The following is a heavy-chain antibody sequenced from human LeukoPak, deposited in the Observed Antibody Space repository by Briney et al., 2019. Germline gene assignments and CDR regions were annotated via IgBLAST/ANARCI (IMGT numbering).Heavy chain of an antibody. Sequence: PGGSLRLSCEVSGFTFSSYWMNWVRQAPGKGLEWVANIKQDGSDKYYVDSVKGRFTISRDNAKNSLYLQMNSLRAEDTAVYYCAIIPRAAAGPSARSHFHYWGQGTLVTVSS. CDR2: IKQDGSDK. CDR3: AIIPRAAAGPSARSHFHY. J-gene: IGHJ4*02. CDR1: GFTFSSYW. D-gene: IGHD6-13*01. V-gene: IGHV3-7*01.